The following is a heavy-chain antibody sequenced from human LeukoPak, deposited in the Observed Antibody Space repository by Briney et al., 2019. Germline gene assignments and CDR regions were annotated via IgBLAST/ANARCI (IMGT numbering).Heavy chain of an antibody. CDR3: ARDRHSGSYEAFDY. CDR1: GFTFSSYA. D-gene: IGHD1-26*01. Sequence: GGSLRLSCAASGFTFSSYAMHWVRQAPGKGLEWVAVISYDGSNKYYADSVKGRFTISRDNSKNTLYLQMNSLRAEDTAVYYCARDRHSGSYEAFDYWGQGTLVTVSS. V-gene: IGHV3-30*04. CDR2: ISYDGSNK. J-gene: IGHJ4*02.